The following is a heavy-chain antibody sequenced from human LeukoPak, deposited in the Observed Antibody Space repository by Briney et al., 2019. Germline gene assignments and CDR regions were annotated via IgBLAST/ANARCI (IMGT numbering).Heavy chain of an antibody. CDR3: AELGITMIGGV. V-gene: IGHV3-23*01. J-gene: IGHJ6*04. D-gene: IGHD3-10*02. Sequence: GGSLRLSCVPSGFTFSSYAMSWVRQAPGKGLEWVSGISGSGGSTYYADSVKGRFTISRDNSKNTLYLQMNSLRAEDTAVYYCAELGITMIGGVWGKGTTVTISS. CDR2: ISGSGGST. CDR1: GFTFSSYA.